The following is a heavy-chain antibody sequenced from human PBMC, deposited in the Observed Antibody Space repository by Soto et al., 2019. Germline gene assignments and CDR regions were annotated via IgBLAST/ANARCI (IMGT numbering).Heavy chain of an antibody. CDR2: ISYDGSNK. Sequence: QVQLVESGGGVVQPGRSLRLSCAASGFTFSSYAMHWVRQAPGKGLEWVAVISYDGSNKYYADSVKGRFTISRDNSKNTLYLQMNSLRAEDTAVYYCASDLMWSSGWYRFCFDPWGQGTLVTVSS. CDR3: ASDLMWSSGWYRFCFDP. CDR1: GFTFSSYA. D-gene: IGHD6-19*01. V-gene: IGHV3-30-3*01. J-gene: IGHJ5*02.